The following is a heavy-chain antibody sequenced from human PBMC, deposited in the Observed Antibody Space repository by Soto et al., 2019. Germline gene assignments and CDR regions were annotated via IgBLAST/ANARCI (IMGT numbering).Heavy chain of an antibody. CDR1: GFTFSVYW. J-gene: IGHJ6*02. Sequence: PGGSLRLSCAASGFTFSVYWMTWVRQAPGKGLEWVANINQDGSEKYYVASVRGRSTISRDNSQHSLFLQLNSLRAEDTAVYYCARAYGNYYGLDFWGQGTTVTV. V-gene: IGHV3-7*03. CDR2: INQDGSEK. D-gene: IGHD4-17*01. CDR3: ARAYGNYYGLDF.